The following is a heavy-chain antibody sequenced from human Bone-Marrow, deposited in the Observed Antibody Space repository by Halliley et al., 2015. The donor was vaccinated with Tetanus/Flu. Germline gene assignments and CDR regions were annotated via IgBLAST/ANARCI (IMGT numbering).Heavy chain of an antibody. CDR3: ARDADYGGTVPFGL. V-gene: IGHV3-21*01. CDR2: ISSDSDYP. D-gene: IGHD4-17*01. Sequence: PISSDSDYPFYAGSVKGRFTNARNNAKNTVYLQMNSLRVDDTAIYYCARDADYGGTVPFGLWGQGTLVTVSS. J-gene: IGHJ4*02.